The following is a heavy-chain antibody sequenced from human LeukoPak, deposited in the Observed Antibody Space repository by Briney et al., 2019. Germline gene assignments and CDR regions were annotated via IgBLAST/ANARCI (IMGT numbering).Heavy chain of an antibody. J-gene: IGHJ4*02. D-gene: IGHD3-3*01. Sequence: GGSLRLSCAASGFTFSSYAMSWVRQAPGKGLERVSAISGSGGSTYYADSVKGRFTISRDNSKNTLYLQMNSLRAEDTAVYYCAREGRYDFWSGYCFDYWGQGTLVTVSS. CDR2: ISGSGGST. CDR1: GFTFSSYA. CDR3: AREGRYDFWSGYCFDY. V-gene: IGHV3-23*01.